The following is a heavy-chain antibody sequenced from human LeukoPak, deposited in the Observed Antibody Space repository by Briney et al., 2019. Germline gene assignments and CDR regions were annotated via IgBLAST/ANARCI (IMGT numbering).Heavy chain of an antibody. D-gene: IGHD2-15*01. CDR2: ISSGGNT. V-gene: IGHV3-53*01. CDR3: ARRAGEYSHPYDY. CDR1: GFTVSSNS. J-gene: IGHJ4*02. Sequence: QAGGSLRLSCKVSGFTVSSNSWSWVRHAPGKGLERVSFISSGGNTDHSDSVKGRFTISRDNSKNTLYLQMNSLRAEDTAIYYCARRAGEYSHPYDYWGQGTLVTVSS.